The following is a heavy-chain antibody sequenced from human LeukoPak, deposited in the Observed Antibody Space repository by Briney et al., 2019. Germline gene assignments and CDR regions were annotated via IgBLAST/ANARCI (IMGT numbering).Heavy chain of an antibody. V-gene: IGHV3-74*01. CDR1: GFTFSSYW. CDR2: IYTDETTT. D-gene: IGHD3-22*01. CDR3: ARVYETNGYLY. J-gene: IGHJ4*02. Sequence: PGGSLRLSCAASGFTFSSYWMHWVRQAPGKGLLWVSRIYTDETTTAYTDSVKGRFTISRDNAKNTLYLQMNSLRVEDTAVYYCARVYETNGYLYWGQGSLVTVSS.